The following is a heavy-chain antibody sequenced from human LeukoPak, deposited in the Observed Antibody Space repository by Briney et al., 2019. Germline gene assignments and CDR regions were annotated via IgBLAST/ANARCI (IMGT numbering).Heavy chain of an antibody. Sequence: GGSLRLSCAASGFTFSSYSMNWVRQAPGKGLEWVSSISSSSSYIYYADSVKGRFTTSRDNAKNSLYLQMNSLRAEDTAVYYCARAYSGRYGLGYYYMDVWGKGTTVTISS. CDR2: ISSSSSYI. V-gene: IGHV3-21*01. D-gene: IGHD1-26*01. CDR3: ARAYSGRYGLGYYYMDV. J-gene: IGHJ6*03. CDR1: GFTFSSYS.